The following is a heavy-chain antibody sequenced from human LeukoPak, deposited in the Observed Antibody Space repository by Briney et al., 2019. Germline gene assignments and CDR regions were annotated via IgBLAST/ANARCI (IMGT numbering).Heavy chain of an antibody. J-gene: IGHJ4*02. CDR2: INPSGGST. D-gene: IGHD3-3*01. CDR3: ARAPADYDFWSGYWYDSAIPFAYFDY. Sequence: GASVKVSCKASGYAFTSYYMHWVRQAPGQGLEWMGIINPSGGSTSYAQKFQGRVTMTRDTSTSTVYMELSSLRSEDTAVYYCARAPADYDFWSGYWYDSAIPFAYFDYWGQGTLVTVSS. CDR1: GYAFTSYY. V-gene: IGHV1-46*01.